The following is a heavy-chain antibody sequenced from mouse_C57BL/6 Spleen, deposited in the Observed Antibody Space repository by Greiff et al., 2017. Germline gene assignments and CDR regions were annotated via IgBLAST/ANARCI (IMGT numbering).Heavy chain of an antibody. CDR3: ARSSYGNYDAMDY. J-gene: IGHJ4*01. V-gene: IGHV7-3*01. Sequence: VVESGGGLVQPGGSLSLSCAASGFTFTDYYMSWVRQPPGKALEWLGFIRNKANGYTTEYSASVKGRFTISRDNSQSILYLQMNALRAEDSATYYCARSSYGNYDAMDYWGQGTSVTVSS. CDR2: IRNKANGYTT. D-gene: IGHD2-10*01. CDR1: GFTFTDYY.